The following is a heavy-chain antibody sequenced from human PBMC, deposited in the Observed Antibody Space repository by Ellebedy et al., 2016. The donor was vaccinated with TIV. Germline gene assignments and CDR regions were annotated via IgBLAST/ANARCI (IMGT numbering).Heavy chain of an antibody. D-gene: IGHD2-15*01. Sequence: GESLKISCAASGFTFSSYGMHCVRQAPGKGLEWVAVISFDGSDKYYADSVKGRFTISRDNSKNTLYLQMNSLRAEDTAVYYCARGCSGGSCYSVWGQGTLVTVSS. CDR2: ISFDGSDK. CDR3: ARGCSGGSCYSV. J-gene: IGHJ4*02. V-gene: IGHV3-30*03. CDR1: GFTFSSYG.